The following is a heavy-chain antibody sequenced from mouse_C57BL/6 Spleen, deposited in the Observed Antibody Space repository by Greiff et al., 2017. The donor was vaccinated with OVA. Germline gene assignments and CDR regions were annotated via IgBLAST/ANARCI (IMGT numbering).Heavy chain of an antibody. J-gene: IGHJ1*03. CDR3: ARQGYSNRYFDV. V-gene: IGHV5-17*01. CDR1: GFTFSDYG. Sequence: EVKLVESGGGLVKPGGSLKLSCAASGFTFSDYGMHWVRQAPEKGLEWVAYISSGSSTIYYADTVKGRFTISRDNAKNTLFLQMTSLRSEDTAMYYCARQGYSNRYFDVWGTGTTVTVSS. D-gene: IGHD2-5*01. CDR2: ISSGSSTI.